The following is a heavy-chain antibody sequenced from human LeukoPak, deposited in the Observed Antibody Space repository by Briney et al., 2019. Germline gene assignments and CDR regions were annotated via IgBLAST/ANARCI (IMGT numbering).Heavy chain of an antibody. J-gene: IGHJ4*02. Sequence: GGSLRLSCAASGFTFDDYAMHWVRQAPGKGLEWVSGISWNSGSIGYADSVKGRFTISRDNAKNSLYLQMNSLRAEDTALYYCAKVGGDYSSSWYGTSDYWGQGTLVTVSS. D-gene: IGHD6-13*01. CDR1: GFTFDDYA. CDR3: AKVGGDYSSSWYGTSDY. V-gene: IGHV3-9*01. CDR2: ISWNSGSI.